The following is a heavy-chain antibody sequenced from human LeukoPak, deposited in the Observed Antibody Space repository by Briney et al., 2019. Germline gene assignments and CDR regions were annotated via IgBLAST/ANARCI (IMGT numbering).Heavy chain of an antibody. CDR2: IKQDGSEK. D-gene: IGHD3-10*01. V-gene: IGHV3-7*01. CDR3: ARDGEYYYYMDV. Sequence: TGGSLRLSCVASGFTFSNYWMSWVRQAPGKGLEWVANIKQDGSEKYYVDSVKGRFTISRDNAKNSLYLQMNSLRAEDTAVYYCARDGEYYYYMDVWGKGTTVTVSS. CDR1: GFTFSNYW. J-gene: IGHJ6*03.